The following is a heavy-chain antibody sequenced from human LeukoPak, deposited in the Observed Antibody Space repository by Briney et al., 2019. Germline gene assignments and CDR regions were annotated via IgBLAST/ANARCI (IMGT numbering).Heavy chain of an antibody. J-gene: IGHJ4*02. CDR1: GFTFSSYE. D-gene: IGHD3-16*01. Sequence: PGGSLRPSCAASGFTFSSYEMNWVRQAPGKGLEWVSYISSSGSTIYYADSVKGRFTISRDNAKNSLYLQMNSLRAEDTAVYYCAREAVITSLFDYWGQGTLVTVSS. V-gene: IGHV3-48*03. CDR3: AREAVITSLFDY. CDR2: ISSSGSTI.